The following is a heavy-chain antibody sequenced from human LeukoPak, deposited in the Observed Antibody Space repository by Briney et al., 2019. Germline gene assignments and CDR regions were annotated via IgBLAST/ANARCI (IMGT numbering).Heavy chain of an antibody. V-gene: IGHV4-4*07. CDR2: IYTSGST. CDR1: VCSISSYD. D-gene: IGHD3-10*01. Sequence: SETLSLTCTVSVCSISSYDWRWLRQPAGKGLEWIGRIYTSGSTNYNPSLKSRVTMSVDTSKNQFSLKLSSVTAADTAVYYCVREPRTYYHGSGSHLDYWGQGALVTVSS. J-gene: IGHJ4*02. CDR3: VREPRTYYHGSGSHLDY.